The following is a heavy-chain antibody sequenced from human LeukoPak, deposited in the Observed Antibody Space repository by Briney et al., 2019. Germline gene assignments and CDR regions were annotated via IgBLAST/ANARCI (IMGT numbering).Heavy chain of an antibody. CDR3: AKAPPRWDGSGSYYPYYYYYYMDV. Sequence: GGSLRLSCAASGFIFSSYGMHWVRQAPGKGLEWVAFIRYDGSNKYYADSVKGRFTISRDNSKNTLYLQMNSLRAEDTAVYYCAKAPPRWDGSGSYYPYYYYYYMDVWGKGTTVTISS. V-gene: IGHV3-30*02. J-gene: IGHJ6*03. CDR2: IRYDGSNK. D-gene: IGHD3-10*01. CDR1: GFIFSSYG.